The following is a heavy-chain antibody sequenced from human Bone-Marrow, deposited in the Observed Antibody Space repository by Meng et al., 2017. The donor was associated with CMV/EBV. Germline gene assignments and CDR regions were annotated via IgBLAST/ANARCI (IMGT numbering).Heavy chain of an antibody. Sequence: GESLKISCVASGFTFSDYWMSWVRQAPGNGLEWVANIKQDGSEKYYVDSVKGRFTISRDNAKNSVYLQMNSLRVEDTAVYYCAKDQLWLDYWGQGTRVTGSS. V-gene: IGHV3-7*01. CDR1: GFTFSDYW. CDR2: IKQDGSEK. J-gene: IGHJ4*02. D-gene: IGHD5-18*01. CDR3: AKDQLWLDY.